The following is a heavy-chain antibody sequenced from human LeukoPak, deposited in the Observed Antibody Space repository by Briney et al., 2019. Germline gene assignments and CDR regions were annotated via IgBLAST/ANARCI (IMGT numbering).Heavy chain of an antibody. CDR3: ARVYSYGDY. Sequence: SETLSLTCTVSGGSISSSSYYWGWIRQPPGKGLEWTGNIYYSGSTHYNPSLKSRVTISVDTSKNQFSLKLTSVTAADTAVYYCARVYSYGDYWGQGTLVTVSS. CDR2: IYYSGST. J-gene: IGHJ4*02. CDR1: GGSISSSSYY. V-gene: IGHV4-39*01. D-gene: IGHD5-18*01.